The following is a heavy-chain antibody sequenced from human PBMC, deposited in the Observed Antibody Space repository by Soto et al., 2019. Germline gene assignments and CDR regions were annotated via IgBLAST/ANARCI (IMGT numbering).Heavy chain of an antibody. D-gene: IGHD7-27*01. J-gene: IGHJ5*02. CDR1: GGSISSYY. V-gene: IGHV4-59*08. CDR3: ARHLFGLGNWFDP. CDR2: IYYSGST. Sequence: QVQLQESGPGLVKPSETLSLTCTVSGGSISSYYWSWIRQPPGKGLEWIGYIYYSGSTNYNPSLKSRVTISVDSSKNQFSLKLSSVTAADTAVYYCARHLFGLGNWFDPWGQGTLVTVSS.